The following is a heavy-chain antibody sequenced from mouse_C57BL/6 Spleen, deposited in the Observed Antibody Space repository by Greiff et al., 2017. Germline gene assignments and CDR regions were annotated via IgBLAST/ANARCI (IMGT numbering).Heavy chain of an antibody. V-gene: IGHV1-52*01. CDR3: ARTGTSDYCDY. Sequence: VQLQQPGAELVRPGSSVKLSCKASGYTFTSYWMHWVKQRPIQGLEWIGNIDPSDSETHYNQKFKDKATLTVDKSSSTAYMQLSSLTSEDSAVYYCARTGTSDYCDYWGQGTTLTVSS. CDR1: GYTFTSYW. CDR2: IDPSDSET. J-gene: IGHJ2*01. D-gene: IGHD4-1*01.